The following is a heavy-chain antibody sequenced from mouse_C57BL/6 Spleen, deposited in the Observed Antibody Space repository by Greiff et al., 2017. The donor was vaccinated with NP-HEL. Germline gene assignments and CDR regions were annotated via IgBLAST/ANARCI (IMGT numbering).Heavy chain of an antibody. CDR2: IYPRDGST. J-gene: IGHJ4*01. D-gene: IGHD2-4*01. CDR1: GYTFTDHT. V-gene: IGHV1-78*01. Sequence: VQLQESDAELVKPGASVKISCKVSGYTFTDHTIHWMKQRPEQGLEWIGYIYPRDGSTKYNEKFKGKATLTADKSSSTAYIQLNSLTSEDSAVYFCAREDDYDNYYAMDYWGQGTSVTVSS. CDR3: AREDDYDNYYAMDY.